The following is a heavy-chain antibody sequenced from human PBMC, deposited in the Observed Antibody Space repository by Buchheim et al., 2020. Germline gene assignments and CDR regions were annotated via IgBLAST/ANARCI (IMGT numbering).Heavy chain of an antibody. J-gene: IGHJ6*02. CDR2: INVNSGGT. Sequence: QVRLVQSGAEVKKPGASVKVSCKTSGYTFTAYNMHWVRQAPGQGLEWMGWINVNSGGTNYAQNFQGWVTMTRDTSISTAYMELSRLRSDDTAVYYCARDRGGPTPNHYYGLDVWGQGTT. V-gene: IGHV1-2*04. CDR3: ARDRGGPTPNHYYGLDV. D-gene: IGHD3-10*01. CDR1: GYTFTAYN.